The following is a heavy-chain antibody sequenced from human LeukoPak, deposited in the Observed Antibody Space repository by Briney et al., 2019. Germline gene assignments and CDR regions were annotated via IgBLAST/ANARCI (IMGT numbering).Heavy chain of an antibody. D-gene: IGHD3-22*01. CDR3: ARVNYYDSSGYYQNYFDY. V-gene: IGHV3-7*01. CDR2: IRQDGSEM. J-gene: IGHJ4*02. Sequence: PGGSLRLSRAASEFTFSSYWMSWVRQAPGKGLEWVAKIRQDGSEMYYADSVKGRFTISRDNAQNSLYLQMNSLRAEDTAVYYCARVNYYDSSGYYQNYFDYWGQGTLVTVSS. CDR1: EFTFSSYW.